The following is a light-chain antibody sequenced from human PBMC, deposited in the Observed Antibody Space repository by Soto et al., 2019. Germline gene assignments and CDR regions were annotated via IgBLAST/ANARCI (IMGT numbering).Light chain of an antibody. Sequence: EIVLTHTPATLSLSPGERATLSCRTSHGVGDYLAWYPRKPGKPPRLLIYDASKSATGIPARFSGSGSGTDFTLTISSLEPEDFALYYCQQRLKLVTFGGGTEVESK. CDR3: QQRLKLVT. CDR2: DAS. V-gene: IGKV3-11*01. J-gene: IGKJ4*01. CDR1: HGVGDY.